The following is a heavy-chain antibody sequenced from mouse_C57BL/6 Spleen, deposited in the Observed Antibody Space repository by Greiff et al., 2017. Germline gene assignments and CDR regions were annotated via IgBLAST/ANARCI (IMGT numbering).Heavy chain of an antibody. D-gene: IGHD2-4*01. CDR3: TRGGAKYDYDY. CDR1: GYTFTDYE. J-gene: IGHJ2*01. CDR2: IDPETGGT. V-gene: IGHV1-15*01. Sequence: VQLQQSGAELVRPGASVTLSCKASGYTFTDYEMHWVKQTPVHGLEWIGAIDPETGGTAYNQKFKGKAILTADKSSSPAYMELRSLTSEDSAVYYCTRGGAKYDYDYWGQGTTLTVSS.